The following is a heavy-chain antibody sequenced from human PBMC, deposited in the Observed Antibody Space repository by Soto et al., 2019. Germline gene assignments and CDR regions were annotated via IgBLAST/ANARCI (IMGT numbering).Heavy chain of an antibody. D-gene: IGHD2-2*01. CDR2: MNPNSGNT. V-gene: IGHV1-8*01. CDR1: GYTFTSYD. J-gene: IGHJ4*02. CDR3: ARGRVPAAMSEFDY. Sequence: QVQLVQSVAEVKKPGASVKVSCKASGYTFTSYDINWVRQATGQGLEWMGWMNPNSGNTGYAQKFQGRVTMTRNTSISTAYMELRSLRSEDTAVYYCARGRVPAAMSEFDYWGQGTLVTVSS.